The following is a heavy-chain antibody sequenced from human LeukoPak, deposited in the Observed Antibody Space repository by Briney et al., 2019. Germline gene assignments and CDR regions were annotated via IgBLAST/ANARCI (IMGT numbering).Heavy chain of an antibody. J-gene: IGHJ4*02. CDR2: ISYDGSNK. CDR3: AKGDEAYGSGSYPLIDY. D-gene: IGHD3-10*01. V-gene: IGHV3-30*18. CDR1: GFTFSSYG. Sequence: GGSPRLSCAASGFTFSSYGMHWVRQAPGKGLEWVAVISYDGSNKYYADSVKGRFTISRDNSKNTLYLQMNSLRAEDTAVYYCAKGDEAYGSGSYPLIDYWGQGTLVTVSS.